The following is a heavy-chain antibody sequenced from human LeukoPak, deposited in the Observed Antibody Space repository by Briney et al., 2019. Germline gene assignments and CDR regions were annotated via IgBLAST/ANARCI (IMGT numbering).Heavy chain of an antibody. D-gene: IGHD3-22*01. J-gene: IGHJ4*02. Sequence: GGSLRLSCAASGIAFRSFTMNWVRQAPGKGLEWVSSITPTSTSIFYADSVRGRFTISRDNAKNSVYLQMNSLRAEDTAIYHCATVYYDSSAYGDLDSWGQGTLVTVSS. CDR3: ATVYYDSSAYGDLDS. CDR1: GIAFRSFT. CDR2: ITPTSTSI. V-gene: IGHV3-21*01.